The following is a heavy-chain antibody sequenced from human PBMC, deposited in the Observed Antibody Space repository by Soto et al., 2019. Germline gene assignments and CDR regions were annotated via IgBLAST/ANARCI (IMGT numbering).Heavy chain of an antibody. J-gene: IGHJ4*02. Sequence: ASVKVSCKESGYTFTSYYMHWVRQAPGQGLEWMGIINPSGGSTRYAQKFQGRVTMTRDTSTSTVYMELSSLRSEDTAVYYCARGLIYDSSGYYFDYWGQGTLVTVSS. CDR2: INPSGGST. CDR1: GYTFTSYY. V-gene: IGHV1-46*01. D-gene: IGHD3-22*01. CDR3: ARGLIYDSSGYYFDY.